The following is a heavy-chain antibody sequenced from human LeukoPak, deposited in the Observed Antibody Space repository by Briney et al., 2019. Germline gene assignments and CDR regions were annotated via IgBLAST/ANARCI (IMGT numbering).Heavy chain of an antibody. J-gene: IGHJ3*02. V-gene: IGHV4-4*07. Sequence: PSETLSLTCTVSGGSISSYYWSWIRQPAGKGLEWIGRIYTTGTADYNPSLKGRVFLSVDTSKNQFSLKVTSVTAADTAVYYCARDHSSSSWMDSFEIWGPGTKVTVSS. CDR1: GGSISSYY. CDR3: ARDHSSSSWMDSFEI. D-gene: IGHD6-6*01. CDR2: IYTTGTA.